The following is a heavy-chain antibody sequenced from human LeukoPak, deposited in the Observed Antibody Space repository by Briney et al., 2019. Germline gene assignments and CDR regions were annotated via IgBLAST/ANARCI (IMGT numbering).Heavy chain of an antibody. Sequence: AGTLRLSCAASGFTFSSYSMTWLRQATGKGREWVSVISSSGGATDYAGSVKGRFTISRDNSKNTLYLQMSSRRAEDTAVYYCVKVGSGWSFDYWGQGTLVTVSS. CDR2: ISSSGGAT. CDR1: GFTFSSYS. V-gene: IGHV3-23*01. D-gene: IGHD6-19*01. J-gene: IGHJ4*02. CDR3: VKVGSGWSFDY.